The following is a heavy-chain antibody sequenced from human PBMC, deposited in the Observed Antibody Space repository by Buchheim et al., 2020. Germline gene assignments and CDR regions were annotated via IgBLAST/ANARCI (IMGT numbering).Heavy chain of an antibody. Sequence: QVQLQESGPGLVKPSETLSLTCTVSGGSISSYYWSWIRQPPGKGLEWIGYIYYSGSTNYNPSLKSRVTISVDTSKNQFSLKLSSVTAADTAVYYCARDLSAAGAYGMDVWGQGTT. V-gene: IGHV4-59*01. CDR3: ARDLSAAGAYGMDV. CDR2: IYYSGST. CDR1: GGSISSYY. J-gene: IGHJ6*02. D-gene: IGHD2-2*01.